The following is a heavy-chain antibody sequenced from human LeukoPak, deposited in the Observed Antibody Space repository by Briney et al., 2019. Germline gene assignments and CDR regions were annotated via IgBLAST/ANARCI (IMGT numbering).Heavy chain of an antibody. V-gene: IGHV3-30*18. CDR2: VSYDGSDK. CDR3: AKVKEDRYYNSRGFYLDY. CDR1: GFTFSSYG. J-gene: IGHJ4*02. D-gene: IGHD3-22*01. Sequence: GKPLRLSCAASGFTFSSYGMHWVRQAPGKGLEWVAAVSYDGSDKYYTGSVKGRFTISRVNSENTLYLQMNSLRAEDTAIYYCAKVKEDRYYNSRGFYLDYWGQGTLVTVSS.